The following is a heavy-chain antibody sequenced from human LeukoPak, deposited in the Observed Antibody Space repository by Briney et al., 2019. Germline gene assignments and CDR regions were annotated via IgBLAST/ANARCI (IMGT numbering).Heavy chain of an antibody. CDR1: GGSISSYY. CDR3: ARSPNSGYDPFDY. J-gene: IGHJ4*02. D-gene: IGHD5-12*01. CDR2: IYYSGST. V-gene: IGHV4-39*01. Sequence: SETLSLTCTVSGGSISSYYWGWIRQPPGKGLEWIGSIYYSGSTYCNPSLKSRVTISVDTSKNQFSLKLSSVTAADTAVYYCARSPNSGYDPFDYWGQGTLVTVSS.